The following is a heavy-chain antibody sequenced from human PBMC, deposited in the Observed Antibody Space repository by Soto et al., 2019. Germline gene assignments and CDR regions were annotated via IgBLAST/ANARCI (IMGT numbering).Heavy chain of an antibody. Sequence: SETLSLTCTVSGGSISSYYWSWIRQPPGKGLEWIGYIYYSGSTNYNPSLKSRVTISVDTSKNPFSLKLSSVTAADTAVYYCARDGGGIAVAGTGYYYGMDVWGQGTTVTVSS. CDR3: ARDGGGIAVAGTGYYYGMDV. J-gene: IGHJ6*02. D-gene: IGHD6-19*01. CDR1: GGSISSYY. V-gene: IGHV4-59*01. CDR2: IYYSGST.